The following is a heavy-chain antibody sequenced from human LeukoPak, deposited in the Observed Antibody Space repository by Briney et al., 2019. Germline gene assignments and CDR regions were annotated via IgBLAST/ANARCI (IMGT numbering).Heavy chain of an antibody. CDR3: VTNGTVTVAGTKFNYFDY. V-gene: IGHV4-39*01. D-gene: IGHD6-19*01. J-gene: IGHJ4*02. CDR1: GGSISISTYY. Sequence: PSETLSLTCTVSGGSISISTYYWGWIRQPPGKGLEWIGSIYYSGSTHYNPSLRSRVTMSVDTSKNQFTLKVTAVTAADTALYYCVTNGTVTVAGTKFNYFDYWGQGALVTVSS. CDR2: IYYSGST.